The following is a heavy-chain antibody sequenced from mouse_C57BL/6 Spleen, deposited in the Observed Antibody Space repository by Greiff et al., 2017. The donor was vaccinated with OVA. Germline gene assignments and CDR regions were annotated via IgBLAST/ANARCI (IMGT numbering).Heavy chain of an antibody. CDR2: IYPGSGST. Sequence: QVQLQQPGAELVKPGASVKMSCKASGYTFTSYWITWVKQRPGQGLEWIGDIYPGSGSTNYNEKFKSKATLTVDTSSSTAYMQLRSLTSEDSAVYYCARDVSYYYGSSYVGPAWFAYWGQGTLVTVSA. D-gene: IGHD1-1*01. J-gene: IGHJ3*01. CDR1: GYTFTSYW. CDR3: ARDVSYYYGSSYVGPAWFAY. V-gene: IGHV1-55*01.